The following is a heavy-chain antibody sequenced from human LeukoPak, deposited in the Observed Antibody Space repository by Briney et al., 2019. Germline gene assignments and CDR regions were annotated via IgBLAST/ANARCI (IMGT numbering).Heavy chain of an antibody. D-gene: IGHD2-21*02. Sequence: ERSLRLSCAASGFTFSSYAMHWVRQAPGKGLEWVAVISYDGSNKYYADSVKGRFTISRDNAKNSLYLQMNSLRAEDTAVYYCARVIVVVTGNYMDVWGKGTTVTISS. CDR3: ARVIVVVTGNYMDV. V-gene: IGHV3-30*04. J-gene: IGHJ6*03. CDR1: GFTFSSYA. CDR2: ISYDGSNK.